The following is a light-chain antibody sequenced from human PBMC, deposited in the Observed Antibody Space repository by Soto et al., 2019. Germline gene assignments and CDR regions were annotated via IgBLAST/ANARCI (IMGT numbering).Light chain of an antibody. CDR3: TSYTSGGTYV. CDR1: SSDVGAYNY. J-gene: IGLJ1*01. Sequence: QSALTQPASVSGSPGQSITISCTGTSSDVGAYNYVSWYQQHPGRVPKLMIYDVSSRPSGVSNRFSGSKSGNSASLTISWLHAEDEADYYCTSYTSGGTYVFGTGTKLTVL. CDR2: DVS. V-gene: IGLV2-14*03.